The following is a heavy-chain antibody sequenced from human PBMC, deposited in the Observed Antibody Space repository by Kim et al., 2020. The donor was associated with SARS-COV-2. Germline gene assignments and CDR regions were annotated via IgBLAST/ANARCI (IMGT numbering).Heavy chain of an antibody. V-gene: IGHV1-69*13. Sequence: SVKVSCKASGFTFSSYVIHWVRQAPGQRPEWMGWIIAIFGAADYSQQFQGRITITGDASTSTAYMELSSLTSDDTAVYYCGRGPTVGVSTGLNDY. J-gene: IGHJ4*01. CDR3: GRGPTVGVSTGLNDY. CDR1: GFTFSSYV. CDR2: IIAIFGAA. D-gene: IGHD2-21*01.